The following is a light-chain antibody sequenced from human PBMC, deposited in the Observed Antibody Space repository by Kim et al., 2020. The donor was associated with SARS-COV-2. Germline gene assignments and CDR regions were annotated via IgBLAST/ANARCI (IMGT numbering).Light chain of an antibody. CDR3: CSYAGSVV. CDR2: GVS. Sequence: PGQSITISCTGTSSDVGSYNLVSWYQQHPGKAPKLMIYGVSKRPSGVSNRFSGSKSGNTASLTISGLQAEDEADYYCCSYAGSVVFGGGTQLTVL. V-gene: IGLV2-23*02. J-gene: IGLJ2*01. CDR1: SSDVGSYNL.